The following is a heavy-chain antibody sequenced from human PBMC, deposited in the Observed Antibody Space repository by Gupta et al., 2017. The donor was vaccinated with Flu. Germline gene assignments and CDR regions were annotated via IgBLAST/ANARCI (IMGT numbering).Heavy chain of an antibody. V-gene: IGHV3-33*06. CDR1: YC. CDR3: VKERGPFDCFYI. CDR2: IWSDVNNI. J-gene: IGHJ3*02. Sequence: YCSHWVRQAPSKRLEWVAVIWSDVNNIFYADSVVCRFTFSRDNFKNTMSLQMNSLRVDDTAVYYCVKERGPFDCFYIWGQGTMVTVSS. D-gene: IGHD2-21*01.